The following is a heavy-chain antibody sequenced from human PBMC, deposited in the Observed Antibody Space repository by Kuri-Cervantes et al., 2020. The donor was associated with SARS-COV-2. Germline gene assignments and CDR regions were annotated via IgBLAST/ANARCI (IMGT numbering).Heavy chain of an antibody. CDR2: IYYNGDT. CDR1: GGSISSGGYY. V-gene: IGHV4-61*08. CDR3: ARDQRRYRANDAPYDF. J-gene: IGHJ4*02. D-gene: IGHD1-26*01. Sequence: GSLRLSCTVSGGSISSGGYYWTWIRQPPGKGLEWIGYIYYNGDTNYNPSLKSRVTISIDTSKNQLSLKLTSVTAADTAVYYCARDQRRYRANDAPYDFWGQGTLVTVSS.